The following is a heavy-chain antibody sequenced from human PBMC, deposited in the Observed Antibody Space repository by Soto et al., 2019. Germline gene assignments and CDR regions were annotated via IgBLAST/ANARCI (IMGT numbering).Heavy chain of an antibody. Sequence: TLSLTCTVSGGSISSGDYYWSWIRQPPGKGLEWIGYIYYSGSTYYNPSLKSRVTISVDTSKNQFSLKLSSVTAADTAVYYCARGYCSSTSCYWQIPPPSAAFDIWGQGTMVT. CDR3: ARGYCSSTSCYWQIPPPSAAFDI. CDR1: GGSISSGDYY. D-gene: IGHD2-2*01. V-gene: IGHV4-30-4*01. CDR2: IYYSGST. J-gene: IGHJ3*02.